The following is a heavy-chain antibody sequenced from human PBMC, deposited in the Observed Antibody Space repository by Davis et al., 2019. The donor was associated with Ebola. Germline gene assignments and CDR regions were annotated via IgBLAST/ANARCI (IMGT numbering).Heavy chain of an antibody. Sequence: GGSLRLSCAASGFTFSSYGMHWVRQAPGKGLEWVAVIWYDGSNKYYADSVKGRFTISRDNSKNTLYLQMNSLRAEDTAVYYCAKDGWFGELDYYGMDVWGKGTTVTVSS. CDR3: AKDGWFGELDYYGMDV. V-gene: IGHV3-33*06. J-gene: IGHJ6*04. D-gene: IGHD3-10*01. CDR2: IWYDGSNK. CDR1: GFTFSSYG.